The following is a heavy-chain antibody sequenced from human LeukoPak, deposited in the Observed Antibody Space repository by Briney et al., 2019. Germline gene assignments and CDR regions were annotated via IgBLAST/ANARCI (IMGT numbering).Heavy chain of an antibody. J-gene: IGHJ5*02. Sequence: SQTLSLTCTVSGGSISSGSYYWSWIRQPAGEGLEWIGRIYTSGSTNYNPSLKSRITISVDTSKNQFSLKLSSVTAADTAVYYCAREGDYVDWFDPWGQGTLVTVSS. CDR2: IYTSGST. V-gene: IGHV4-61*02. CDR3: AREGDYVDWFDP. CDR1: GGSISSGSYY. D-gene: IGHD4-17*01.